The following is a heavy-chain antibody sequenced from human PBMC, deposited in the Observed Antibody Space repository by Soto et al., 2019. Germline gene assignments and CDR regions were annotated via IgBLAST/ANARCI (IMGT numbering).Heavy chain of an antibody. CDR3: ARGPCGGDCHPPDF. CDR2: IYYSVNT. J-gene: IGHJ4*02. Sequence: QVQLQESGPGLVKPSQTLSLTCTVSGGSINGGDYYWSWIRQPPGKGLEWIGYIYYSVNTYYNPSLKSRVTISRDTSKNRFSLKLTSVTAADTAVYYCARGPCGGDCHPPDFWGQGTLVTVSS. CDR1: GGSINGGDYY. D-gene: IGHD2-21*02. V-gene: IGHV4-30-4*01.